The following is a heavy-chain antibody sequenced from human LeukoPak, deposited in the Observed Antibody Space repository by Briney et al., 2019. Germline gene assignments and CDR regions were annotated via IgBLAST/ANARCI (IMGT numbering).Heavy chain of an antibody. J-gene: IGHJ4*02. CDR1: GGSISSYY. V-gene: IGHV4-59*01. D-gene: IGHD7-27*01. CDR2: IYYSGST. CDR3: ARSSLGTYYFDY. Sequence: SETLSLTCTVSGGSISSYYWSWIRQPPGKGLEWIGYIYYSGSTNCNPSLKSRVTISVDTSKNQFSLKLSSVTAADTAVYYCARSSLGTYYFDYWGQGTLVTVSS.